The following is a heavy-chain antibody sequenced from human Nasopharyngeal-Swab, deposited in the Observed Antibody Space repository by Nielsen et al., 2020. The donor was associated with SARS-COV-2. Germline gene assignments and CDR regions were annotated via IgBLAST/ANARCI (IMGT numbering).Heavy chain of an antibody. J-gene: IGHJ4*02. V-gene: IGHV3-74*01. CDR2: INSDGSDT. Sequence: GESLKISCVASGFTFNRYWLYWVRQVPGKGLQWVSRINSDGSDTRYAESVKGRFTASRDTAKSTLYLQLNSVRAEDTGVYFCAREWERPYYFDYWGQGVLVTVSS. D-gene: IGHD1-26*01. CDR1: GFTFNRYW. CDR3: AREWERPYYFDY.